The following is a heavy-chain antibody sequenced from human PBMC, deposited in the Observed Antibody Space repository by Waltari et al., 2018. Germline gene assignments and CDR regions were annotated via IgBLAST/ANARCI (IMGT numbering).Heavy chain of an antibody. CDR3: KVGVPDYFDS. V-gene: IGHV3-73*01. Sequence: EVQLVESGGGLVQPGGSLKLPCPASGFTFSGSAMHWVRQASGKGLEWLGRIRSRVDNYATDYSASVKGRFTLSRDDSKSTAYLQMNSLKTEDTAVYYCKVGVPDYFDSWGRGTLVTVSS. CDR1: GFTFSGSA. J-gene: IGHJ4*02. D-gene: IGHD1-26*01. CDR2: IRSRVDNYAT.